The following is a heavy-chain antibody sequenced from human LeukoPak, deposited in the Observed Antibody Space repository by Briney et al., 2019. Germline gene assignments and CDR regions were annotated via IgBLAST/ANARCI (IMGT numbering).Heavy chain of an antibody. CDR2: IHHSGST. Sequence: SETLSLTCAVSGGSISSSNWWSWVRQPPGKGLEWIGEIHHSGSTHCKPSLKSRVTMSVDKSANQFSLKVSSVTATDTAVYYCARAAMYYDGSGYGHLDVWGQGTTVTVSS. J-gene: IGHJ6*02. D-gene: IGHD3-22*01. CDR3: ARAAMYYDGSGYGHLDV. V-gene: IGHV4-4*02. CDR1: GGSISSSNW.